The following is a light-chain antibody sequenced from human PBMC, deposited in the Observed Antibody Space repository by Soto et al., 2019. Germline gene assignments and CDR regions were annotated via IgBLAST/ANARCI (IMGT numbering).Light chain of an antibody. V-gene: IGKV3-15*01. J-gene: IGKJ3*01. CDR1: QSVSSN. CDR3: QQYNNWPGT. Sequence: EIVMTQSPATLSVSPGERATLSYRASQSVSSNLAWYQQKPGQAPRLLIYGASTRATGIPARFSGSGSGTEFTLTISSLQPEDFAVYYCQQYNNWPGTFGPGTKVEIK. CDR2: GAS.